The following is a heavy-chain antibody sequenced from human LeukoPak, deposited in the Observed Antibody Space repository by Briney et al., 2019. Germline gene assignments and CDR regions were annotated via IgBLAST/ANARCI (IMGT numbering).Heavy chain of an antibody. CDR2: IHYSGST. CDR1: GGSISNYY. CDR3: ARETYYYDSSGPDAFGI. Sequence: SETLSLTCTVSGGSISNYYWTWIRRPPGKGLEWIGYIHYSGSTNYNPSLKSRVTISVDTSKNQFSLKLNSVTAADTAVYYCARETYYYDSSGPDAFGIWGQGTMVTVSS. J-gene: IGHJ3*02. D-gene: IGHD3-22*01. V-gene: IGHV4-59*12.